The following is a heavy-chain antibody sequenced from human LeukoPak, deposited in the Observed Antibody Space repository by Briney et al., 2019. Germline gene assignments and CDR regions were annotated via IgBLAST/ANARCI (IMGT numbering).Heavy chain of an antibody. D-gene: IGHD4-17*01. V-gene: IGHV1-46*01. CDR2: INPSSGYT. J-gene: IGHJ4*02. CDR1: TYTFTNYY. Sequence: ASVKVSCKASTYTFTNYYIHWVRQAPVQGLEWMGLINPSSGYTTYPQKFQGRVTMTRDTPTSTVYMELSSLRSEDTAVYYCVFPGGDYVYFDYWGLGTLVTVSS. CDR3: VFPGGDYVYFDY.